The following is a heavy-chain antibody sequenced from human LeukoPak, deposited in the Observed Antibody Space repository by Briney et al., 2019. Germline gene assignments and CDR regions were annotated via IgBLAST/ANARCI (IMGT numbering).Heavy chain of an antibody. V-gene: IGHV3-53*01. CDR3: TRPVYAGYFDY. D-gene: IGHD1-14*01. J-gene: IGHJ4*02. CDR1: GFTVSSNY. Sequence: GGSLRLSCAASGFTVSSNYMSWVRQAPGKGLEWVSVIYSGGGTYYADSVKGRFTISRDNSKNTLYLQTNSLRAEDTAVYYCTRPVYAGYFDYWGQGTLVTVSS. CDR2: IYSGGGT.